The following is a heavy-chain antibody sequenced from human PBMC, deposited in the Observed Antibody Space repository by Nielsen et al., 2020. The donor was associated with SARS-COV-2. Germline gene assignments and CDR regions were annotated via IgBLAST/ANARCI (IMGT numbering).Heavy chain of an antibody. CDR1: GLIFGTYG. V-gene: IGHV3-33*01. J-gene: IGHJ4*02. Sequence: GGSLRLSCRASGLIFGTYGMHWVRQAPGKGLDWVAGIWYDGSNENYAESVKGRFTISRDNSKNTLYLQMDSLTADDTAVYYCARLSNFWSGYNDYWGQGTLVIVSS. CDR3: ARLSNFWSGYNDY. D-gene: IGHD3-3*01. CDR2: IWYDGSNE.